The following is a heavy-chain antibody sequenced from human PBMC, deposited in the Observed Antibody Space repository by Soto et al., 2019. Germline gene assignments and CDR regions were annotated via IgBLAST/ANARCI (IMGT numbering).Heavy chain of an antibody. CDR3: ARDSVYYDIWGWFEP. J-gene: IGHJ5*02. Sequence: LGLSCSTSSFTFSSYAIHWVRQSPGKGLEWVAVISYDGSNKYYADSVKGRFTISRDNSKNTLYLQMNSLRAEDTAVYYCARDSVYYDIWGWFEPWGQGTLVTVSS. CDR1: SFTFSSYA. CDR2: ISYDGSNK. V-gene: IGHV3-30-3*01. D-gene: IGHD3-9*01.